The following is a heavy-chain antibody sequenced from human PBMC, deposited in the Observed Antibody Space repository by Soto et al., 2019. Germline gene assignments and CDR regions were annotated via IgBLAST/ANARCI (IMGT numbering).Heavy chain of an antibody. J-gene: IGHJ4*02. Sequence: ASVKVSCKASGYTFTSYYMHWVRQAPAQGLEWMGIINPSGGGTSYAQKFQARVTMTRDTSTSTVYMELSSLTSDDTAVYYCARDSTLAYWGQGTLVTVSS. CDR2: INPSGGGT. CDR1: GYTFTSYY. CDR3: ARDSTLAY. V-gene: IGHV1-46*01.